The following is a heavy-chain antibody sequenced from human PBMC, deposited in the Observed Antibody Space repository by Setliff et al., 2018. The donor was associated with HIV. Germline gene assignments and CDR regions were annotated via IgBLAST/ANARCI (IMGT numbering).Heavy chain of an antibody. Sequence: SETLSLTCAVSNGSISRSSYYWGWIRQPPGKGPEWVGSIYYSGSTYYSPSPKSRVTISVDTSKRQSFLHLTSVTAADTAVYFCASTDNTGYKIDYWGQGALVTVSS. V-gene: IGHV4-39*01. CDR2: IYYSGST. J-gene: IGHJ4*01. CDR3: ASTDNTGYKIDY. CDR1: NGSISRSSYY. D-gene: IGHD3-10*01.